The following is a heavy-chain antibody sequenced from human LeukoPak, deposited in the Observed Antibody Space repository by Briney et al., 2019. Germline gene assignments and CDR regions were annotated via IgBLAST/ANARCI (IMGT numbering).Heavy chain of an antibody. CDR2: IHPSGGNT. D-gene: IGHD2-2*01. CDR3: ARDCSSTRCQGPVFDN. CDR1: GYTFTSNY. V-gene: IGHV1-46*01. J-gene: IGHJ4*02. Sequence: ASVKVSCKASGYTFTSNYMHWVRQAPGQGLEWMGIIHPSGGNTNYVQKFQGRVAMTRDTSTSTVYVELSSLRSEDTAIYYCARDCSSTRCQGPVFDNWGQGTLVTVSS.